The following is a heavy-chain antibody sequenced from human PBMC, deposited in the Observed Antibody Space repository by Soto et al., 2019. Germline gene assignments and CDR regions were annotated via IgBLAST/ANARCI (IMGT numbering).Heavy chain of an antibody. V-gene: IGHV3-49*04. CDR2: IRSKAYGGTT. J-gene: IGHJ6*02. CDR1: GFTFGDYA. Sequence: GGSLRLSCTASGFTFGDYAMSWVRQAPGKGLEWVGFIRSKAYGGTTEYAASVKGRFTISRDDSKIIAYLQMNSLKTEDTAVYYCTRAVSYYDFWSGYYTGNYYYGMDVWGQGTTVTVSS. D-gene: IGHD3-3*01. CDR3: TRAVSYYDFWSGYYTGNYYYGMDV.